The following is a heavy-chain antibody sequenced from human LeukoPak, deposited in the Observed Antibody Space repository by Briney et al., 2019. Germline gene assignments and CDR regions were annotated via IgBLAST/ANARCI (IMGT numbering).Heavy chain of an antibody. Sequence: GESLKISCEASGYTFSNYWIGWVRQVPGKGLEWMGIIYPDDSNTIYSPSFQGQVTISADKSISTAYLQWSSLKASDTAMYYCARSRDSSGYYYLIWGQGTLVTVSS. V-gene: IGHV5-51*01. J-gene: IGHJ4*02. CDR1: GYTFSNYW. D-gene: IGHD3-22*01. CDR3: ARSRDSSGYYYLI. CDR2: IYPDDSNT.